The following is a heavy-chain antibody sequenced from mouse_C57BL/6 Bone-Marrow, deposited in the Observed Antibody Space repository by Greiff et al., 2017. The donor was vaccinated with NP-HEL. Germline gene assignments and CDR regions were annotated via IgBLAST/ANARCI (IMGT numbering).Heavy chain of an antibody. D-gene: IGHD1-1*01. Sequence: EVMLVESGGDLVKPGGSLKLSCAASGFTFSSYGMSWVRQTPDKRLEWVATISSGGSYTYYPDSVKGRFTISRDNAKNTLYLQMSSLKSEDTAMYYCARRGLLRVYFDYWGQGTTLTVSS. J-gene: IGHJ2*01. CDR2: ISSGGSYT. V-gene: IGHV5-6*02. CDR1: GFTFSSYG. CDR3: ARRGLLRVYFDY.